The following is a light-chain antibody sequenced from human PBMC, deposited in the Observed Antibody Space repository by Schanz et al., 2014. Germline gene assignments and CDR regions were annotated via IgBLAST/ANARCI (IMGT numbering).Light chain of an antibody. CDR3: AAWDDSLNGWV. V-gene: IGLV2-14*01. Sequence: QSALTQPASVSGSPGQSITISCTGTSSDVGYVSWYQQHPGKAPKLMIYDVSNRPSGVSNRFSGSKSGNTASLTVSGLQAEDEADYYCAAWDDSLNGWVFGGGTKLTVL. CDR1: SSDVGY. J-gene: IGLJ3*02. CDR2: DVS.